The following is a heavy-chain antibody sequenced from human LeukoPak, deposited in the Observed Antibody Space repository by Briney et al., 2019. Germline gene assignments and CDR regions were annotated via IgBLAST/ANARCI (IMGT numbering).Heavy chain of an antibody. D-gene: IGHD3-16*01. CDR2: MNPNSGNT. Sequence: ASVKVSCKASGYTFTSYDINWVRQATGQGLEWMGWMNPNSGNTGYAQKFQGRVTITRNTSISTAYMELSSLRSDDTAVYYCARSPGGLPDWFDPWGQGTLVTVSS. CDR1: GYTFTSYD. J-gene: IGHJ5*02. CDR3: ARSPGGLPDWFDP. V-gene: IGHV1-8*01.